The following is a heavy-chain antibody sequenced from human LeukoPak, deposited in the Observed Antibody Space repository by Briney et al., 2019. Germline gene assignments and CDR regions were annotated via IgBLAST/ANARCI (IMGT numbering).Heavy chain of an antibody. V-gene: IGHV4-4*07. CDR1: GGSISSYY. D-gene: IGHD3-10*01. CDR3: ARLRYCSGSYYTGDFDP. CDR2: IYTSGST. Sequence: SGTLSLTCTVSGGSISSYYWSWIRQPAGRGLEWIGRIYTSGSTNYNPSLKSRVTMSVDTSKNQFSLKLSSVTSADAAVYYCARLRYCSGSYYTGDFDPWGQGTLVTVSS. J-gene: IGHJ5*02.